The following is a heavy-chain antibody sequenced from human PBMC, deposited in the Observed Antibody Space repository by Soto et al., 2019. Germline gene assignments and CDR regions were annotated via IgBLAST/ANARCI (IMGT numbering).Heavy chain of an antibody. CDR1: GITFSSYE. V-gene: IGHV3-48*03. J-gene: IGHJ4*01. D-gene: IGHD7-27*01. CDR2: ISSDGSTI. Sequence: GGSLRLSCAASGITFSSYEMNWVRQAPGKGLEWISYISSDGSTIYYADSVKGRFTISRDNAKNSLYLQMNSPRAEDTAVYYCASPWGSFDYWGHGTLVPI. CDR3: ASPWGSFDY.